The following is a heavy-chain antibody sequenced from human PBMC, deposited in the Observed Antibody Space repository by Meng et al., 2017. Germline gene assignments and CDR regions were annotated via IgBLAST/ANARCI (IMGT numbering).Heavy chain of an antibody. CDR1: GYTFTGYY. J-gene: IGHJ4*02. D-gene: IGHD5-12*01. CDR2: INPNGGGT. CDR3: ARDSATGDF. V-gene: IGHV1-2*06. Sequence: QLVRSGAGGKKPGASVKVACKATGYTFTGYYLHWVRQAHGQGLEWMGRINPNGGGTNYAQKFQGRVTMTRDTSISTAYMELSRLISDDTAVYYCARDSATGDFWGQGTLVTVSS.